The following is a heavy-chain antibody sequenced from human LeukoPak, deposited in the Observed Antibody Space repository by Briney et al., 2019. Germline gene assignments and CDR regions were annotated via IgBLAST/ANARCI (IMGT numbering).Heavy chain of an antibody. V-gene: IGHV3-53*05. CDR3: AKASGFSSTWHKY. J-gene: IGHJ4*02. D-gene: IGHD2-2*01. CDR1: GFTVSSNY. Sequence: GGSLRLSCAASGFTVSSNYMSWVRQAPGKGLEWVSVIYSGGSTYYADSVKGRFTISRDNSKNTLYLQMNSLRAEDTAVYYCAKASGFSSTWHKYWGQGTLVIVSS. CDR2: IYSGGST.